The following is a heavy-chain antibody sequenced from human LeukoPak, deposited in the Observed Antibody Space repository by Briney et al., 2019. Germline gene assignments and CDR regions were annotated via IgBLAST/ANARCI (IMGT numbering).Heavy chain of an antibody. V-gene: IGHV3-23*01. CDR1: GFTFSSYA. J-gene: IGHJ4*02. CDR3: AKVPLWFGESTLYFDY. D-gene: IGHD3-10*01. Sequence: PGGSLRLSFSASGFTFSSYAMSWVRQAPGKGLEWVSAISGSGGSTYYADSVKGRFTISRDNSKNTLYLQMNSLRAEDTAVYYCAKVPLWFGESTLYFDYWGQGTLVTVSS. CDR2: ISGSGGST.